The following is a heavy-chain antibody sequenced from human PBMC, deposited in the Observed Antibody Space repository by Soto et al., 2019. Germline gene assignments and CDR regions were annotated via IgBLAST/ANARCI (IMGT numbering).Heavy chain of an antibody. V-gene: IGHV5-10-1*01. Sequence: PGESLKISCKGSGYSFTSYWISWVRQMPGKGLEWMGRIDPSDSYTNYSPSFQGHVTISAGKSISTAYLQWSSLKASDTAVYYCARDLVEGNDILTGYRPGGMDVWGQGTTVTVSS. D-gene: IGHD3-9*01. CDR2: IDPSDSYT. CDR1: GYSFTSYW. J-gene: IGHJ6*02. CDR3: ARDLVEGNDILTGYRPGGMDV.